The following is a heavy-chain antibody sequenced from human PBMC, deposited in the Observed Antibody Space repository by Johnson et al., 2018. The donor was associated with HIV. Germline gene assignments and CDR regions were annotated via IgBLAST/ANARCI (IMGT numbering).Heavy chain of an antibody. J-gene: IGHJ3*02. D-gene: IGHD6-13*01. CDR3: AKVWQQLALDAFDI. V-gene: IGHV3-9*01. CDR1: GFTFDDYA. Sequence: VQLVESGGGLLKPGGSLRLSCAASGFTFDDYAMHWVRQAPGKGLEWVAGISWNSGSIGYADSVKGRFTISRDNAKNSLYLQMNSLRAEDTALYYWAKVWQQLALDAFDIWGQGTMVTVSS. CDR2: ISWNSGSI.